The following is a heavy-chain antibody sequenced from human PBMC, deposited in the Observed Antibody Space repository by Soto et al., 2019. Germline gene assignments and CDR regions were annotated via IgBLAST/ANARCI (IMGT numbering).Heavy chain of an antibody. CDR3: AKDKISRSLAAASRNWFDP. D-gene: IGHD6-25*01. CDR1: GFAFSSYA. CDR2: ISSSSEIT. Sequence: GSLRLSCAASGFAFSSYAMNWVRQAPGKGLEWVSTISSSSEITFYADSVKGRFTISRDNSKNTLFLQMNSLRADDTAVYFCAKDKISRSLAAASRNWFDPWGQGTLVTVYS. J-gene: IGHJ5*02. V-gene: IGHV3-23*01.